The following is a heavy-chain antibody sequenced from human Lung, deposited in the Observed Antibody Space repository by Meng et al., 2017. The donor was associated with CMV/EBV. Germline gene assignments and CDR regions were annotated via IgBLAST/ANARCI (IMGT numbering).Heavy chain of an antibody. CDR2: ISSTSAYI. V-gene: IGHV3-21*01. CDR3: ARDNLGSDYYYGMDV. J-gene: IGHJ6*02. D-gene: IGHD1-14*01. Sequence: GGSXRPXXEAFELTFSSCRMTWVRQAPGKGLEWVSFISSTSAYIAYADSVEGRFTISRDNARNSLFLQMNSLRAEDSSVYYCARDNLGSDYYYGMDVWGQGTXVTVSS. CDR1: ELTFSSCR.